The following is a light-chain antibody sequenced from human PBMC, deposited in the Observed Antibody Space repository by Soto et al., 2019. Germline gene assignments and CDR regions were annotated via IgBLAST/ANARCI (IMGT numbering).Light chain of an antibody. CDR1: NRDVGSYNL. CDR2: EVR. V-gene: IGLV2-14*01. CDR3: SSYTTTCTLV. J-gene: IGLJ3*02. Sequence: QSVLTQPASVSGSPGQSITIACTGTNRDVGSYNLVSWYQQRPGEAPKLIISEVRNRPSGISYRFTGSKSGNTASLTISGLQAEDEADYYCSSYTTTCTLVFGGGTKVTVL.